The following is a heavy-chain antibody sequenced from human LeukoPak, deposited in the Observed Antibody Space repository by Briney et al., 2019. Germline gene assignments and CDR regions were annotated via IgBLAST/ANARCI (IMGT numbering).Heavy chain of an antibody. CDR2: VHYSGRT. J-gene: IGHJ4*02. Sequence: SETLSLTCTVSGDSISGYYWTWIRQPPGKGLEWIGYVHYSGRTNYNPSLRSRVTMSMDTSKNQVSLKLSSVTAADTAMYYCARFCSGGSCPDYWGQGTLVTVSS. CDR1: GDSISGYY. D-gene: IGHD2-15*01. V-gene: IGHV4-59*01. CDR3: ARFCSGGSCPDY.